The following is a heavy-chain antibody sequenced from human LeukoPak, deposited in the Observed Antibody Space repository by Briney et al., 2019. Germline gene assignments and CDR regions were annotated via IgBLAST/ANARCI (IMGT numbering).Heavy chain of an antibody. D-gene: IGHD3-10*01. CDR2: IYYSEST. CDR3: ARQKFAMDRGFIIPLNWYFDL. CDR1: GGSIDSAGYY. V-gene: IGHV4-31*11. J-gene: IGHJ2*01. Sequence: TASETLSLTCAVSGGSIDSAGYYWTWVRQYPGKGLEWIGYIYYSESTYYNPSLKSRATISLDTSKNEFSLKLSSVTAADTAVYYCARQKFAMDRGFIIPLNWYFDLWGRGTLVIVSS.